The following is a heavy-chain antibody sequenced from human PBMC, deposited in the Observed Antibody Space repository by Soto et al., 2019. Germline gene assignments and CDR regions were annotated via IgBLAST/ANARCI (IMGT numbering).Heavy chain of an antibody. D-gene: IGHD2-21*02. V-gene: IGHV3-23*01. J-gene: IGHJ4*02. CDR3: ARKFGDSVPCFDY. CDR1: GFTFSAYA. Sequence: EVQLLESGGGLVQPGGSLRLSCAASGFTFSAYAMSWVRQAPGRGLEWVSSLTGSGGDTYYAGSVRGRFTISRDNSQNTLFLQINSLRAEDTAVYYCARKFGDSVPCFDYWGQGTLVTASS. CDR2: LTGSGGDT.